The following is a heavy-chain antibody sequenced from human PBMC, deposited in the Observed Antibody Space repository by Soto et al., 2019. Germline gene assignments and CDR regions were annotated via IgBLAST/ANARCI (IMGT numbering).Heavy chain of an antibody. J-gene: IGHJ4*02. CDR1: GGSISSSSYY. V-gene: IGHV4-39*01. CDR2: IYYSGST. Sequence: SETLSLTCTVSGGSISSSSYYWGWIRQPPGKGLEWIGSIYYSGSTYYNPSLKSRVTISVDTSKNQCSLKLSSVTAADTAVYYCARPNYYDSSGSLIYYFDYWGQGTLVTVSS. CDR3: ARPNYYDSSGSLIYYFDY. D-gene: IGHD3-22*01.